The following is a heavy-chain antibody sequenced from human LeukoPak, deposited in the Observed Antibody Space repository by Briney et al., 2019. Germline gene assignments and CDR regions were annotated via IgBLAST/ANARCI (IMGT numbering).Heavy chain of an antibody. CDR1: GGSISSYY. V-gene: IGHV4-59*04. Sequence: SETLSLTCTVSGGSISSYYWSWIRQPPGKGLEWIGTIYHRGNTYYNPSLMSRVTISLDTSKNQFSLRLTSVTAADTALYYCARAPGAIGAFDIWGQGTMVTVSS. CDR2: IYHRGNT. D-gene: IGHD1-26*01. J-gene: IGHJ3*02. CDR3: ARAPGAIGAFDI.